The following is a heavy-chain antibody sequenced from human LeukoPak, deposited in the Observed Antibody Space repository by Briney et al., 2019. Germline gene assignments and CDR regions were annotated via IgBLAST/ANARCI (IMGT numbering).Heavy chain of an antibody. CDR1: GLTFSSSN. J-gene: IGHJ3*02. CDR3: ARGGGRSYSDAFDI. Sequence: GGSLRLSCAASGLTFSSSNMHWVRQAPGKGLEWVSFISGSSTATQYADFVKGRFTISRDIGRKALYLQMNSLRDEDTAVYYCARGGGRSYSDAFDIWGQGTVVTVSS. V-gene: IGHV3-48*02. CDR2: ISGSSTAT. D-gene: IGHD1-26*01.